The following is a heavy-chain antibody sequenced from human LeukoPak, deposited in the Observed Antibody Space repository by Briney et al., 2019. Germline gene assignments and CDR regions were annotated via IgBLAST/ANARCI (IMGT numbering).Heavy chain of an antibody. CDR2: ISAYNGNT. D-gene: IGHD2-2*03. CDR1: GYTFTSYG. CDR3: ARVRESFWIGDAFDI. Sequence: ASVKVSCKASGYTFTSYGISWVRQAPGQGLEWMGWISAYNGNTNYAQKLQGRVTMTTDTSTSTAYMELRNLRSDDTAVYYCARVRESFWIGDAFDIWGQGTMVTVSS. V-gene: IGHV1-18*01. J-gene: IGHJ3*02.